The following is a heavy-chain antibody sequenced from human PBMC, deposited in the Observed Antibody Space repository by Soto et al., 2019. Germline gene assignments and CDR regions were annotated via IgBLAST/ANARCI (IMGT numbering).Heavy chain of an antibody. V-gene: IGHV4-59*08. Sequence: SETLSLTCTVSGGSISSYYWSWIRQPPGKGLEWIGYIYYSGSTNYNPSLKSRVTISVDTSKNQFSLKLSSVTAADTAVYYCARHSDYDCWSGSKRYYFDYWGQGTLVTVSS. D-gene: IGHD3-3*01. J-gene: IGHJ4*02. CDR2: IYYSGST. CDR1: GGSISSYY. CDR3: ARHSDYDCWSGSKRYYFDY.